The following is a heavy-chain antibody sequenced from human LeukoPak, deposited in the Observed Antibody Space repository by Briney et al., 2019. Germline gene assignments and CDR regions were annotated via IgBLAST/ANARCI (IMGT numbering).Heavy chain of an antibody. CDR1: GYTFSDYF. V-gene: IGHV1-2*02. CDR2: INPKSGVT. Sequence: ASVKVSCKASGYTFSDYFVHWVRQAAGQGLELMGWINPKSGVTKYAQKFQGRVTMVRDTATSTVYMDLSSLTSDDTAVYFCARGWGSLYYFDFWGQGTLVTVSS. CDR3: ARGWGSLYYFDF. D-gene: IGHD3-16*01. J-gene: IGHJ4*02.